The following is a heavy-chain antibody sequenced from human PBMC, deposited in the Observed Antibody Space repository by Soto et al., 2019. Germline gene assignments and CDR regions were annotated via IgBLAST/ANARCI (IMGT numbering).Heavy chain of an antibody. CDR3: AGPGYSSQDY. CDR2: ISGSGDGT. CDR1: GFTFSSFA. Sequence: GGSLRLSCAASGFTFSSFALSWVRQAPGKGLEWVSAISGSGDGTDYADSVKGRFTISRGNSKNTLYLQMNSLRAEDTAVYYCAGPGYSSQDYWGQGALVTVSS. V-gene: IGHV3-23*01. J-gene: IGHJ4*02. D-gene: IGHD5-18*01.